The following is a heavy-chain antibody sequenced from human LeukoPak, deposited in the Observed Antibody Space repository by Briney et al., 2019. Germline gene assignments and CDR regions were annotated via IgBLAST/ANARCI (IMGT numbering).Heavy chain of an antibody. CDR2: MWYVGSNK. D-gene: IGHD2-21*01. V-gene: IGHV3-33*06. CDR1: GFTFSSYG. CDR3: PKAPVAYCRGDHCPHLDY. Sequence: GGSLRLSWAASGFTFSSYGMHWVRQAPGKGLEWVAVMWYVGSNKYYADSVEGRLTISRDNPNHTLYLQMTSLRADDTPVHYCPKAPVAYCRGDHCPHLDYWGQGPLVPVSS. J-gene: IGHJ4*02.